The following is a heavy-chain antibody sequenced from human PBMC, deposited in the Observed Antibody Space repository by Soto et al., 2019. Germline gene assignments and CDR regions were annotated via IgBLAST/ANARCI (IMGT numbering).Heavy chain of an antibody. Sequence: ESGGGVVQPGRSLRLSCAASGFTFSSYGMHWVRQAPGKGLEWVAVIWYDGSNKYYADSVKGRFTISRDNSKNTLYLQMNSLRAEDTAVYYCARIGIAAAASGWFDPWGQGTLVTVSS. CDR1: GFTFSSYG. CDR2: IWYDGSNK. D-gene: IGHD6-13*01. V-gene: IGHV3-33*01. CDR3: ARIGIAAAASGWFDP. J-gene: IGHJ5*02.